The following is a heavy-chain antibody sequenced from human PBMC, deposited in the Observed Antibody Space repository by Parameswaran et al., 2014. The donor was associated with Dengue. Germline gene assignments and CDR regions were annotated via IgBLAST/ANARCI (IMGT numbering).Heavy chain of an antibody. J-gene: IGHJ6*02. V-gene: IGHV4-34*01. Sequence: RWIRQPPGKGLEWIAEINHSGSTNYNPSLKSRVTISVDTSKTQFSLKLISVTAADTAVYYCARFLLHRGLTKMATKTVWDMDVWGQGTTVTVSS. D-gene: IGHD5-24*01. CDR3: ARFLLHRGLTKMATKTVWDMDV. CDR2: INHSGST.